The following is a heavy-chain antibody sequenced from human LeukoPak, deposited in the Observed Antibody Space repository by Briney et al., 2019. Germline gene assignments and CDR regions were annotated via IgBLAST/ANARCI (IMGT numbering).Heavy chain of an antibody. Sequence: SETLSLTCTVSGGSISSYYWSWIRQPSGKGLEWIGYIYYSGSTNYNPSLRSRVTISLDTSKSQFSLKLKSVTAADTAVYYCARWDGYNSQFDYWGQGTLVSVSS. CDR1: GGSISSYY. V-gene: IGHV4-59*01. D-gene: IGHD5-24*01. CDR3: ARWDGYNSQFDY. CDR2: IYYSGST. J-gene: IGHJ4*02.